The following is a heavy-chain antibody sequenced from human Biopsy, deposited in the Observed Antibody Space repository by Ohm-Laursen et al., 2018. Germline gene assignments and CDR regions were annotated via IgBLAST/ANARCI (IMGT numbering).Heavy chain of an antibody. CDR3: ARDRGGARYGMDV. J-gene: IGHJ6*02. CDR1: GFTFDDYG. D-gene: IGHD1-26*01. Sequence: SLRLSCAATGFTFDDYGMHWVRQPPGKGLEWVSGIRRNSAIIDYADSVRGRFTISRDNARRFLFLQMNNLKSEDTAFYYCARDRGGARYGMDVWGRGTTVTVSS. CDR2: IRRNSAII. V-gene: IGHV3-9*01.